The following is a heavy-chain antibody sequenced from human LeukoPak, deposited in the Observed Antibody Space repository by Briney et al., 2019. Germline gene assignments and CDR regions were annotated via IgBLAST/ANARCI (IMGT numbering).Heavy chain of an antibody. J-gene: IGHJ4*02. CDR2: IYTSGST. CDR3: ASTYYDSSGYYPFDY. V-gene: IGHV4-61*02. Sequence: SQTLSLTCTVSGGSISSGSYYWSWIRQPAGKGLEWIGRIYTSGSTNYNPSLKSRVTISVDTSKNQFSLKLSSVTAADTAVYYCASTYYDSSGYYPFDYWGQGTLVTVSS. D-gene: IGHD3-22*01. CDR1: GGSISSGSYY.